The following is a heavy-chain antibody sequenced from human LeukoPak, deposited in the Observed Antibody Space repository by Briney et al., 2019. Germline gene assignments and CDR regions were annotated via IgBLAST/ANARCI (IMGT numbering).Heavy chain of an antibody. CDR3: ARHGHCTNGVCYSNYYYYMDV. Sequence: GESLKISCQGSGYSLTSYWIGWVRQTPGKGLGWMGIIYPDDSDTRYSPSFEGQVIISVDKSISTAYLQWSSLKASDTATYYCARHGHCTNGVCYSNYYYYMDVWGKGTTVTVSS. CDR1: GYSLTSYW. V-gene: IGHV5-51*01. J-gene: IGHJ6*03. CDR2: IYPDDSDT. D-gene: IGHD2-8*01.